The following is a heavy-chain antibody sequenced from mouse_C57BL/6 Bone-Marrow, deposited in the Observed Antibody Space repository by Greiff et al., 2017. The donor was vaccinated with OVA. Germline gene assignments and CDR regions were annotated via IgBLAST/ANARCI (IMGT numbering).Heavy chain of an antibody. CDR1: GFTIKDDY. J-gene: IGHJ4*01. CDR3: TTEATPGGEYYAMDY. D-gene: IGHD3-2*02. V-gene: IGHV14-4*01. Sequence: EVQLQQSGAELVRPGASVKLSCTASGFTIKDDYMHWVQQRPEQGLEWIGWIDPENGDTAYASKFPGKATITADTSSNTAYLQLSSLTSEDTAVYYCTTEATPGGEYYAMDYWGQGTSVTVSS. CDR2: IDPENGDT.